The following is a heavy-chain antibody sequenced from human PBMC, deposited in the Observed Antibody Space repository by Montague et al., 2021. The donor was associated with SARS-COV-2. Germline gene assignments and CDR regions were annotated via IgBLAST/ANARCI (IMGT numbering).Heavy chain of an antibody. V-gene: IGHV4-39*01. CDR1: GVSISSSSFY. J-gene: IGHJ4*02. CDR3: ARHKRWRIAAAGRDFDY. Sequence: SETLSLTCNVSGVSISSSSFYWGWIRQPPGNGLEWVGSIYYSGSTYYNPSLKSRVTISVDTSKNQFSLKLSSVTAADTAVYYCARHKRWRIAAAGRDFDYWGQGTLVTVSS. D-gene: IGHD6-13*01. CDR2: IYYSGST.